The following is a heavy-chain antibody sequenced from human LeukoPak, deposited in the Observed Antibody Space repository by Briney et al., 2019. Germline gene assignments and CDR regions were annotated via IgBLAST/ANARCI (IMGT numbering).Heavy chain of an antibody. D-gene: IGHD3-10*01. Sequence: SVKVSCKTSGGTFSSYAISWVRQAPGQGLXXXXXXXXXXXXXXXXXXFQGRVTITADESTSTAYMELSSLRSEDTAVYYCARGVSSVTMVRGVIIKGKNYYYYYGMDVWGKGTTVTVSS. V-gene: IGHV1-69*13. CDR1: GGTFSSYA. J-gene: IGHJ6*04. CDR3: ARGVSSVTMVRGVIIKGKNYYYYYGMDV. CDR2: XXXXXXXX.